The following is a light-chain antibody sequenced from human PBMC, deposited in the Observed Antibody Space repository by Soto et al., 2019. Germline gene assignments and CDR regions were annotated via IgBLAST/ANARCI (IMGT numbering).Light chain of an antibody. Sequence: QSALTQPASVSGSPGQSITISCTGTSSDIGVYNYVSWYQQHPGKAPKLMIYDVSNRPAGVSNLFSGSKSGNTASLTISGLQAEDEADYYCSSYATPSTVVFGGGTQPTVL. CDR1: SSDIGVYNY. CDR2: DVS. CDR3: SSYATPSTVV. J-gene: IGLJ2*01. V-gene: IGLV2-14*01.